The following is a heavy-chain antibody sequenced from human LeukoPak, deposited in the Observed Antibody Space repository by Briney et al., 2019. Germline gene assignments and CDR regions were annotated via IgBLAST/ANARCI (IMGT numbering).Heavy chain of an antibody. Sequence: SQTLSLTCTVSGGSISSGDYCWSWIRQPPGKGLEWIRYIYESGDTHYNPSLKSRVIISVDTSKNQFSLKLSSVTAADTAVYYCARRFLWFGESSGTFDYWGQGTLVTVSS. D-gene: IGHD3-10*01. CDR3: ARRFLWFGESSGTFDY. CDR1: GGSISSGDYC. CDR2: IYESGDT. J-gene: IGHJ4*02. V-gene: IGHV4-30-4*01.